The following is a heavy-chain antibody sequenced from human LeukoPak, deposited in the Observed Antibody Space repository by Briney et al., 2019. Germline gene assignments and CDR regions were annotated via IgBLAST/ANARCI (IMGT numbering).Heavy chain of an antibody. CDR3: ARRGLRGGNFGY. D-gene: IGHD4-23*01. V-gene: IGHV4-38-2*02. CDR2: IYHSGST. Sequence: PSETLSLTCTVSGYSISSGYYWGWIRQPPGKGLEWIGSIYHSGSTYYNPSLKSRVTISVDTSKNQFSLKLSSVTAADTAVYYCARRGLRGGNFGYWGQGTLVTVPS. J-gene: IGHJ4*02. CDR1: GYSISSGYY.